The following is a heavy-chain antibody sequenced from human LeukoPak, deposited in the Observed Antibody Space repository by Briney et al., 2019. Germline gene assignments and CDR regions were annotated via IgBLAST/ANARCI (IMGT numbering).Heavy chain of an antibody. Sequence: SEALSLTCTVSGGSISSSSYYWGWIRQPPGKGLEWTGSIYYSGSTYYNPSLQSRVTISIDTSKNQFSLKLRFVTAADTAVYYCARVRCSGGSCPYYYYYYYMDVWGKGTTVTVSS. CDR2: IYYSGST. CDR3: ARVRCSGGSCPYYYYYYYMDV. D-gene: IGHD2-15*01. CDR1: GGSISSSSYY. J-gene: IGHJ6*03. V-gene: IGHV4-39*07.